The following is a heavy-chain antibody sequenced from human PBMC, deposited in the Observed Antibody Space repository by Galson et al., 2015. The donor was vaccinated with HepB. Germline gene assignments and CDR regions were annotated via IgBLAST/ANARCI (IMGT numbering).Heavy chain of an antibody. CDR3: AGARLGGSGVTTVILDY. D-gene: IGHD4-11*01. V-gene: IGHV1-69*04. Sequence: QSGAEVKKPGESLKISCKASGGAFSSYAISWVRQAPGQGLEWMGRIIPILGIANYAQKFQGRVTITADKSTSTAYMELSSLRSEDTAVYYCAGARLGGSGVTTVILDYWGQGTLVTVSS. CDR1: GGAFSSYA. J-gene: IGHJ4*02. CDR2: IIPILGIA.